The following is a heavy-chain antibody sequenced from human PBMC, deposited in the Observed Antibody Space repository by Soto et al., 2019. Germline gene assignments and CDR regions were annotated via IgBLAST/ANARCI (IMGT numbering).Heavy chain of an antibody. CDR3: ARDVERRDYDSTGYSFDY. D-gene: IGHD3-22*01. CDR2: IYRGTT. V-gene: IGHV3-66*01. J-gene: IGHJ4*02. Sequence: EVQLVESGGGLVHPGGSLRLSCAASGFTVSDNYMNWVRQAPGKGLEWVAVIYRGTTYYADSVKGRFTISRDNSKNTLYLQMSSLRPEDTAVYYCARDVERRDYDSTGYSFDYWGQGTLVAVSS. CDR1: GFTVSDNY.